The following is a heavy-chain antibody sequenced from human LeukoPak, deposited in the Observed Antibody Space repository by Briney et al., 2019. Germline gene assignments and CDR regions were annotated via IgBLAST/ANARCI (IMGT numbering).Heavy chain of an antibody. CDR3: ARSEINDYSRF. CDR2: INHSGST. CDR1: GGSFSGYY. V-gene: IGHV4-34*01. D-gene: IGHD4-11*01. J-gene: IGHJ4*02. Sequence: PSETLSLTCAVYGGSFSGYYWSWIRQPPGKGLEWIGEINHSGSTNYNPSLKSRVTMSMDTSKNQFSVKMRAVTAADTAVYYCARSEINDYSRFWGQGILVTVSS.